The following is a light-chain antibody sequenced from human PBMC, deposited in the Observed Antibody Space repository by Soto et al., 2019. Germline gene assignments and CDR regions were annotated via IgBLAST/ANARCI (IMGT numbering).Light chain of an antibody. J-gene: IGLJ2*01. CDR1: SSDVGSYNY. CDR3: NSYTTSSTVV. Sequence: QSALTQPASVSGSPGQSITISCTGTSSDVGSYNYVSWYQQHPGKAPKLMIFGVSNRPSGVSGRFSGSKSGYTASLTISGLQTEDEADYYCNSYTTSSTVVFGGGTKVTVL. V-gene: IGLV2-14*03. CDR2: GVS.